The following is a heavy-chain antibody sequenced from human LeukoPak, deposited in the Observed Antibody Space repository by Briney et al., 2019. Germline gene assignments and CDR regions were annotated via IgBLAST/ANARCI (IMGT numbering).Heavy chain of an antibody. D-gene: IGHD3-3*01. CDR2: INSDGSST. CDR3: AREDDFWSGSDY. J-gene: IGHJ4*02. Sequence: GGSLRLSCAASGFTFSSYWMHWVRQAPGKGLVWVSRINSDGSSTSYADSVKDRFTISRDNAKNTLYLQMNSLRAEDTAAYYCAREDDFWSGSDYWGQGTLVTVSS. CDR1: GFTFSSYW. V-gene: IGHV3-74*01.